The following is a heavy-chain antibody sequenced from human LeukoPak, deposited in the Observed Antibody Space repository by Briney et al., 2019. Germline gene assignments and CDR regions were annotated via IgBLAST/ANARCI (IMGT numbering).Heavy chain of an antibody. CDR2: IYYSGST. J-gene: IGHJ4*02. Sequence: SETLSLTRTVSGGSISSGGYYWSWIRQHPGKGLEWIGYIYYSGSTYYNPSLKSRVTISVDTSKNQFSLKLSSVTAADTAVYYCARVPKVVPAAVYYFDYWGQGTLVTVSS. CDR1: GGSISSGGYY. CDR3: ARVPKVVPAAVYYFDY. V-gene: IGHV4-31*03. D-gene: IGHD2-2*01.